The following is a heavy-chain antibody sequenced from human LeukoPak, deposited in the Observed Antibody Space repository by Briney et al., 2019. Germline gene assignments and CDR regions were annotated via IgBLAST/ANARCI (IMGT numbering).Heavy chain of an antibody. CDR3: ARDMWQQFHWFDP. Sequence: ASVKVSCKASGYTFTAYYMHWVRQAPGQVLGWMGWINPNTGDTNYAQRFQGRVTMTRDTSISTAYMDLSRLRSDDTAVYYCARDMWQQFHWFDPWGQGTLVTVSS. CDR1: GYTFTAYY. J-gene: IGHJ5*02. CDR2: INPNTGDT. V-gene: IGHV1-2*02. D-gene: IGHD6-13*01.